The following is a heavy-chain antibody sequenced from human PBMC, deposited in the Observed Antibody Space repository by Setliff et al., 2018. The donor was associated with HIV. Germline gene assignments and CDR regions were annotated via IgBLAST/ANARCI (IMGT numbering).Heavy chain of an antibody. D-gene: IGHD3-22*01. CDR3: AKELAASGLGYFDS. CDR2: MNANGGHT. Sequence: GASVKVSCKASGYTFTSYDINWVRQATGQGLEWMGWMNANGGHTGYAQKFQGRVTMTRDTSITTAYMELSSLRAEDTAEYYCAKELAASGLGYFDSWGRGILVTVSS. V-gene: IGHV1-8*02. J-gene: IGHJ4*02. CDR1: GYTFTSYD.